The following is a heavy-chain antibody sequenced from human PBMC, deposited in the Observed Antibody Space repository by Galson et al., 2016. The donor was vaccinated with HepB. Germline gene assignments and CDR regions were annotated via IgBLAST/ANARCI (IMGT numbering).Heavy chain of an antibody. CDR2: INPSGGST. D-gene: IGHD3/OR15-3a*01. CDR3: ARGTGTGGYFDY. CDR1: GYTFTSYY. V-gene: IGHV1-46*01. Sequence: SMKVSCKASGYTFTSYYMHWVRQAPGQGLEWMGIINPSGGSTSYAQKFQGRVTVTRDTSTSTVYMELSSLRSEDTAVYYCARGTGTGGYFDYWGQGTLVTCSS. J-gene: IGHJ4*02.